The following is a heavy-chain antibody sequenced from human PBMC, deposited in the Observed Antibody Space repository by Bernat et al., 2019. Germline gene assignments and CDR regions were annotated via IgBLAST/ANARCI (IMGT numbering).Heavy chain of an antibody. CDR3: AGEVSSGGNFDY. J-gene: IGHJ4*02. Sequence: QVQLVASGGGVVQPGRSLILSCSSSGFTFSIYGMHWVRQAPGKGLEWVAPIWYDGSNKYYADSVKGRFTISRDNSKNTLYLQMNSRRAEDTAVYYGAGEVSSGGNFDYWGQGTLVTVSS. CDR2: IWYDGSNK. D-gene: IGHD6-19*01. V-gene: IGHV3-33*01. CDR1: GFTFSIYG.